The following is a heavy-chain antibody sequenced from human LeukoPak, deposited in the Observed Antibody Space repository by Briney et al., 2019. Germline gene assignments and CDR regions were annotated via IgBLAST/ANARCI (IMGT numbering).Heavy chain of an antibody. CDR1: GYTFTSYA. Sequence: ASVKVSCKASGYTFTSYAMHWVRQAPGQRLEWMGWINAGNGNTKYSQKFQGRVTITADESTSTAYMELSSLRSEDTAVYYCARDLLSVDGYKPLDWGQGTLVTVSS. V-gene: IGHV1-3*01. J-gene: IGHJ4*02. CDR2: INAGNGNT. CDR3: ARDLLSVDGYKPLD. D-gene: IGHD5-24*01.